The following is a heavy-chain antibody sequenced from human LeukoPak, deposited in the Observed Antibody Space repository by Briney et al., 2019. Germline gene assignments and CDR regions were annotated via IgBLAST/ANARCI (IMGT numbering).Heavy chain of an antibody. CDR2: INPNSGGT. Sequence: GASVKVSCKASAYTFTGYYMHWVRQAPGQGLEWMGWINPNSGGTSYAQKFQGRVTMTRDTSISTAYMELSRLRSDDTAVYYCARGRYQLLYDHYYYYMDVWGKGTTVTVSS. J-gene: IGHJ6*03. D-gene: IGHD2-2*02. V-gene: IGHV1-2*02. CDR3: ARGRYQLLYDHYYYYMDV. CDR1: AYTFTGYY.